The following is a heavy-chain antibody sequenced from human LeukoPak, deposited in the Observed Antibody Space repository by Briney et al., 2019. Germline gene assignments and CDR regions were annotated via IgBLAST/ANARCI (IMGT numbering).Heavy chain of an antibody. Sequence: GGSLRLSCAASGFTFSSYAMNWVRQAPGKGLEWVSICGSGGDTYYADSVKGRFTISRDNSKNTLYLQMNSLRAEDTAVYYCAKARGATYGTYYFDYWGQGTLVTVSS. CDR2: CGSGGDT. CDR1: GFTFSSYA. J-gene: IGHJ4*02. D-gene: IGHD4/OR15-4a*01. CDR3: AKARGATYGTYYFDY. V-gene: IGHV3-23*01.